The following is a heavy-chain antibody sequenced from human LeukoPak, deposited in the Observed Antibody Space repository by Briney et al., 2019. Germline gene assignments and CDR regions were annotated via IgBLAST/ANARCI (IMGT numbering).Heavy chain of an antibody. V-gene: IGHV4-59*01. J-gene: IGHJ4*02. CDR3: ARGGTTPFDY. D-gene: IGHD3-16*01. CDR2: IDYSGTT. CDR1: GGSISSYY. Sequence: SETLSLTCTVSGGSISSYYWSWIRQPPGKGLEWIGFIDYSGTTNYNPSLKSRVTISVDTSKSQFSLKLSSVTAADAAVYYCARGGTTPFDYSGQGTLVTVSS.